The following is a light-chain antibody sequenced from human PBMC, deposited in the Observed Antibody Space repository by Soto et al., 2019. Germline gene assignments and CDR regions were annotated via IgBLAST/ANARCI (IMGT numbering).Light chain of an antibody. J-gene: IGKJ4*01. V-gene: IGKV3-15*01. CDR2: GAS. CDR1: QSVSSN. CDR3: QQYDNWPSLT. Sequence: EIVMTQSPVTLSVSPGERATLSCRASQSVSSNLAWYQQKPGQGPRLLIYGASTRATGIPARFSGGGSGTEFTLTISSLQSEDFAVYYCQQYDNWPSLTFGGGTKVEIK.